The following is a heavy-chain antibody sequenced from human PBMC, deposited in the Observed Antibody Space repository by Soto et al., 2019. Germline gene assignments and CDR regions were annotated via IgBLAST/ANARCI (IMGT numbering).Heavy chain of an antibody. J-gene: IGHJ4*02. V-gene: IGHV4-30-2*01. Sequence: PSETLSLTCAVSGGSISSGGYSWSWIRQPPGKGLEWIGYIYHSGSTYYNPSLKSRVTISVDRSKNQFSLKLSSVTAADTAVYYCARSPYCISTSCYQAYYFDYWGQGTLVTVSS. D-gene: IGHD2-2*01. CDR2: IYHSGST. CDR3: ARSPYCISTSCYQAYYFDY. CDR1: GGSISSGGYS.